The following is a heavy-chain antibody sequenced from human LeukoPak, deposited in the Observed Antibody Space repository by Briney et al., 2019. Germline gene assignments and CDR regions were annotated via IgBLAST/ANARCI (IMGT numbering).Heavy chain of an antibody. CDR3: ARAFSGSGSYYSEMLYYYYYMDV. Sequence: SETLSLTCTVSGDSISSYYWSWIRQPPGKGLEWIGYIYYSGNTKYNPSLKSRVTISVDTSKNQISPKLNSVTAADTAVYYCARAFSGSGSYYSEMLYYYYYMDVWGKGTTVTISS. D-gene: IGHD3-10*01. V-gene: IGHV4-59*01. CDR2: IYYSGNT. CDR1: GDSISSYY. J-gene: IGHJ6*03.